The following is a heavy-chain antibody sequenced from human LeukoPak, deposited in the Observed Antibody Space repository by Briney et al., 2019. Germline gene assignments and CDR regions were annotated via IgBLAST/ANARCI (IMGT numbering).Heavy chain of an antibody. D-gene: IGHD2-2*01. CDR2: IKPNSGGT. V-gene: IGHV1-2*02. Sequence: ASVKVSCXASGYTFTGYYMHWVRQAPGQGLEWMGWIKPNSGGTNYAQKFQGRVTMTRDTSISTAYMELSRLRSDDTAVYYCARDYCSSTSCYDYWGQGTLVTVSS. CDR1: GYTFTGYY. J-gene: IGHJ4*02. CDR3: ARDYCSSTSCYDY.